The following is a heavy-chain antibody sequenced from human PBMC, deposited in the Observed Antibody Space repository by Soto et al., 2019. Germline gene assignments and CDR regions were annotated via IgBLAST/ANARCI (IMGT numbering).Heavy chain of an antibody. J-gene: IGHJ5*02. D-gene: IGHD2-2*01. V-gene: IGHV1-8*01. Sequence: ASVKVSCKASGYTFTSYDINWVRQATGQGLEWMGWMNPNSGNTGYAQKFQGRVTMTRNTSISTAYMELSSLRSEDTAVYYCARGERGYCISTSCRNWFDPWGQGTLVTVSS. CDR1: GYTFTSYD. CDR2: MNPNSGNT. CDR3: ARGERGYCISTSCRNWFDP.